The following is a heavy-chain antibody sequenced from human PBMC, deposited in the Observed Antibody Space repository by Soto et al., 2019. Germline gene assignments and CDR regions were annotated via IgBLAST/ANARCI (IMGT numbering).Heavy chain of an antibody. D-gene: IGHD3-3*01. Sequence: QVQLVESGGGVAQPGGSLRLSCAASGFTFSSFVMHWVRQAPGKGLEWVAVASFDGSTKYNADSVKGRFTISRDDSKNTVYLHLNSLRSEDTAVYYCARGSRDFWSGYLGHIGYWGQGTLVTVSS. V-gene: IGHV3-30-3*01. CDR3: ARGSRDFWSGYLGHIGY. J-gene: IGHJ4*02. CDR1: GFTFSSFV. CDR2: ASFDGSTK.